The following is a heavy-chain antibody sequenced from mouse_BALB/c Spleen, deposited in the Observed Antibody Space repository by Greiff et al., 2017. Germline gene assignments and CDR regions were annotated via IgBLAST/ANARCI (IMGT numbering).Heavy chain of an antibody. J-gene: IGHJ3*01. CDR3: AREIYYDYGGFAY. D-gene: IGHD2-4*01. CDR1: GFTFTDYY. V-gene: IGHV7-3*02. Sequence: VQLQESGGGLVQPGGSLRLSCATSGFTFTDYYMSWVRQPPGKALEWLGFIRNKANGYTTEYSASVKGRFTISRDNSQSILYLQMNTLRAEDSATYYCAREIYYDYGGFAYWGQGTLVTVSA. CDR2: IRNKANGYTT.